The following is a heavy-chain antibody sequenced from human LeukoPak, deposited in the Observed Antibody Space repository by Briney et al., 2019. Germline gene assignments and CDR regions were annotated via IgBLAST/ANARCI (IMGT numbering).Heavy chain of an antibody. D-gene: IGHD3-10*01. CDR3: ARGHMVRGVIVYYYYYMDV. CDR2: MNPNSGNT. V-gene: IGHV1-8*02. Sequence: ASVKVSCKASGYTFIGYYMHWVRQAPGQGLEWMGWMNPNSGNTGYAQKFQGRVTMTRNTSISTAYMELSSLRSEDTAVYYCARGHMVRGVIVYYYYYMDVWGKGTTVTVSS. CDR1: GYTFIGYY. J-gene: IGHJ6*03.